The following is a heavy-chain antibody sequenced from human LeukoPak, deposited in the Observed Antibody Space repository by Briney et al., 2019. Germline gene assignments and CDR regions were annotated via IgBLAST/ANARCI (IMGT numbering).Heavy chain of an antibody. V-gene: IGHV4-59*08. CDR1: GGSISSYY. D-gene: IGHD2-2*01. CDR2: IYYGGST. J-gene: IGHJ5*02. CDR3: ARQGRGYCSSTSCYNWFDP. Sequence: SETLSLTCTVSGGSISSYYWSWIRQPPGKGLEWIGYIYYGGSTNYNPSLKSRVTISVDTSKNQFSLKLSSVTAADTAVYYCARQGRGYCSSTSCYNWFDPWGQGTLVTVSS.